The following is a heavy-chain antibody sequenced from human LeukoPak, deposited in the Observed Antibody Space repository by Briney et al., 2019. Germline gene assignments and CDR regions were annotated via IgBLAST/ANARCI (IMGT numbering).Heavy chain of an antibody. Sequence: KPSETLSLTCTVSGGSISSYYWSWIRQPPGKGLEWIGYIYHSGRTNYNPSLKSRVTISVDTSKNQFSLKLSSVTAADTAVYYCARADHDYGDYSSFDYWGQGTLVTVSS. CDR3: ARADHDYGDYSSFDY. CDR1: GGSISSYY. D-gene: IGHD4-17*01. CDR2: IYHSGRT. J-gene: IGHJ4*02. V-gene: IGHV4-59*01.